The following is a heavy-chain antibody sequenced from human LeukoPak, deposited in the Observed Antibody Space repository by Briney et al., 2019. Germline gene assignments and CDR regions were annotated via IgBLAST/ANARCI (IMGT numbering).Heavy chain of an antibody. J-gene: IGHJ6*02. V-gene: IGHV4-59*01. Sequence: PSETLSLTCTVSGGSISSYYWSWIRQPPGKGLEWIGYIYYSGSTNYNPSLKSRVTISVDTSKNQFSLKLSSVTAADTAVYYCARALSRGKQQLVPPNYYYYGMDVWGQGTTVTVSS. CDR3: ARALSRGKQQLVPPNYYYYGMDV. CDR1: GGSISSYY. CDR2: IYYSGST. D-gene: IGHD6-13*01.